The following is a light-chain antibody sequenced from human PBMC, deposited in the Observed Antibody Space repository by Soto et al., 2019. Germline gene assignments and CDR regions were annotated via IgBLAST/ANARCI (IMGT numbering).Light chain of an antibody. CDR3: QQRNVWPPVT. CDR1: QMVSSY. Sequence: EIVWTHSPATLSWAPLEISTLSCSASQMVSSYLAFDQQKPGQSPRLLIYDASTRAPGIPPTLIGSGSATPFTPPTSSLQPPDSAASYCQQRNVWPPVTFGQGTRLEIK. CDR2: DAS. J-gene: IGKJ5*01. V-gene: IGKV3-11*01.